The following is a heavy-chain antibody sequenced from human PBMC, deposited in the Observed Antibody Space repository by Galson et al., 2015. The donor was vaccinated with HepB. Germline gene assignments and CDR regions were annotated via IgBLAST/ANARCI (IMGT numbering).Heavy chain of an antibody. CDR2: IKQDGSEK. V-gene: IGHV3-7*03. CDR3: ARVESVHYYYAMDV. D-gene: IGHD5/OR15-5a*01. CDR1: GFTVSGYW. Sequence: LRLSCAASGFTVSGYWMSWVRQAPGKGLEWVANIKQDGSEKYYVDSEKGRFTISRDNAKNSVFLQMDSLRADDTAVYYCARVESVHYYYAMDVWGQGTTVTVSS. J-gene: IGHJ6*02.